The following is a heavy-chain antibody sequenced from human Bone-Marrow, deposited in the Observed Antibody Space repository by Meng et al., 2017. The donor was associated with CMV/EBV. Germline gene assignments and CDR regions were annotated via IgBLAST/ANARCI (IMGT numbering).Heavy chain of an antibody. J-gene: IGHJ6*02. Sequence: ASVKVSCKASGYTFTGYYMHWVRQAPVQGLEWMGWINPNSGGTNYAQKFQGRVTMTRDTSISTAYMELSRLRSDDTAVYYCARDRRGCSGGSCYSLPTGGMDVWGQGTTVTVSS. CDR1: GYTFTGYY. V-gene: IGHV1-2*02. D-gene: IGHD2-15*01. CDR2: INPNSGGT. CDR3: ARDRRGCSGGSCYSLPTGGMDV.